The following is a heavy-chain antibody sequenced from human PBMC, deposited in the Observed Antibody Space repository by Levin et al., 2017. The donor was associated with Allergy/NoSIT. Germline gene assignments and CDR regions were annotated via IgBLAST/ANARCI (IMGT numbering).Heavy chain of an antibody. J-gene: IGHJ4*02. D-gene: IGHD6-19*01. CDR3: GRRGGSGWHGGFDY. CDR1: GGSITITSYY. V-gene: IGHV4-39*01. CDR2: IYFSGST. Sequence: PSETLSLICSVSGGSITITSYYWGWIRQPPGKGLEWIGNIYFSGSTYYSPSLKSRVTISVDTSKNQFSLSLTSVTAADTAVYYGGRRGGSGWHGGFDYWGQGTLVTVSS.